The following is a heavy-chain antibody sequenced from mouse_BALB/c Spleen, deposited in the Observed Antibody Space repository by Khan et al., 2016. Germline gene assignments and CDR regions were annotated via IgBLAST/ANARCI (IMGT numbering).Heavy chain of an antibody. Sequence: EVELVESGGDLVKPGGSLKLSCAASGFTFSSYGMSWVRQTPDKRLEWVATISSGGSYTYYPDSVKERFTISRDNAKNTLYLQMSSLKSEDTAMYYCARHRYSGTTNYYAMDYWGQGTSVTVSS. CDR3: ARHRYSGTTNYYAMDY. V-gene: IGHV5-6*01. D-gene: IGHD1-1*01. J-gene: IGHJ4*01. CDR2: ISSGGSYT. CDR1: GFTFSSYG.